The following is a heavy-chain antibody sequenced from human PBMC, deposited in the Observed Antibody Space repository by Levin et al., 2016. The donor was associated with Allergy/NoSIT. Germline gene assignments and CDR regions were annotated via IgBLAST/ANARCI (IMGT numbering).Heavy chain of an antibody. CDR2: TQGDGSVA. D-gene: IGHD5/OR15-5a*01. J-gene: IGHJ6*02. V-gene: IGHV3-7*04. CDR3: TRATDWRVDVLSTIHHHYALDV. Sequence: WIRQPPGRGLEWVANTQGDGSVAKYMDSVKGRFTISRDNANNLLYLQMDSLRAEDTAIYYCTRATDWRVDVLSTIHHHYALDVWGQGTTVTVSS.